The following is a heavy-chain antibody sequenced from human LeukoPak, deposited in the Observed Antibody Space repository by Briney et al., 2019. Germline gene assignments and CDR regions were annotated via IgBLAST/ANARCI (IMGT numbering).Heavy chain of an antibody. CDR3: ARTYYYGPGDY. Sequence: PGGSLRLSCAASGFTFSSYWMHWVRQAPGKGLVWVSRINSDGSSTSYADSVKGRFTISRDNAKNTLYLQMNSLRAEVTAVYYCARTYYYGPGDYWGQGTLVTVSS. CDR1: GFTFSSYW. CDR2: INSDGSST. D-gene: IGHD3-10*01. V-gene: IGHV3-74*01. J-gene: IGHJ4*02.